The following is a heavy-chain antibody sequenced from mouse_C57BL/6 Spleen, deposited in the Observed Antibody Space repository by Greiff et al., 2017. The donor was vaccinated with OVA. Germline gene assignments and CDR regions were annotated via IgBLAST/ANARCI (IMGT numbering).Heavy chain of an antibody. Sequence: EVKLVESGGDLVKPGGSLKLSCAASGFTFSSYGMSWVRQTPDKRLEWVATISSGGSYTYYPDSVKGRFTISRDNAKNTLYLQMSSLKSEDTAMYYCARHPEGYDGYYYAMDYWGQGTSVTVSS. J-gene: IGHJ4*01. V-gene: IGHV5-6*02. D-gene: IGHD2-2*01. CDR2: ISSGGSYT. CDR1: GFTFSSYG. CDR3: ARHPEGYDGYYYAMDY.